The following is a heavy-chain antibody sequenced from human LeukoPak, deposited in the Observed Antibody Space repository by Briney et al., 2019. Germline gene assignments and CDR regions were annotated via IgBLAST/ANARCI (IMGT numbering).Heavy chain of an antibody. D-gene: IGHD2-2*03. J-gene: IGHJ4*02. CDR1: GFTFINSW. CDR2: IRSTPNGGAT. V-gene: IGHV3-15*01. Sequence: GGSLRLSCAASGFTFINSWMTWVRQAPGKGLEWVGRIRSTPNGGATDYAAPVKGRFTISRDDSKNTLYLQMSSLRTEDTAVYYCATDLHFGYCTATSCANYWGQGTLVTVSS. CDR3: ATDLHFGYCTATSCANY.